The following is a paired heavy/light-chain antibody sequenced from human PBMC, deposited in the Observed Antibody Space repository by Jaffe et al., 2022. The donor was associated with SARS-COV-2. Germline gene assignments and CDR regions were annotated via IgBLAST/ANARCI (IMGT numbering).Heavy chain of an antibody. CDR2: INYSGTT. CDR3: ARHLSDSSWFDP. Sequence: QLRLQGSGPGLVKPSETLSLTCTVSGGSISRRNDYWGWVRQPPGKDLEWIGYINYSGTTYYNPSLRSRITMSVDTSRGQFSLKLSSLTAADTAVYYCARHLSDSSWFDPWGPGTLVTVSS. J-gene: IGHJ5*02. D-gene: IGHD6-13*01. V-gene: IGHV4-39*01. CDR1: GGSISRRNDY.
Light chain of an antibody. V-gene: IGLV2-14*01. CDR2: DVS. CDR3: MSLRNSNSWV. J-gene: IGLJ3*02. Sequence: QSALTQPASVSGSPEQSITISCSGTSSDVGASDFVSWFQQYPGRAPKLMIYDVSNRPSGVSDRFSGSKSGNTASLTISGLQAEDEAEYYCMSLRNSNSWVFGGGTKVTVL. CDR1: SSDVGASDF.